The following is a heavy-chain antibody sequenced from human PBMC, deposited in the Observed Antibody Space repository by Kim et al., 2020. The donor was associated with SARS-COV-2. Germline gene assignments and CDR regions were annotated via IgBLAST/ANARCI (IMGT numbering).Heavy chain of an antibody. CDR1: GFTFSSYW. D-gene: IGHD3-22*01. V-gene: IGHV3-7*01. CDR2: IKQDGSEK. CDR3: AREGPLEDSSVGMDV. Sequence: GGSLRLSCAASGFTFSSYWMSWVRQAPGKGLGWVANIKQDGSEKYYVDSVKGRFTISRDNAKNSLYLQMNSLRAEDTAVYYCAREGPLEDSSVGMDVWGQGTTVTVSS. J-gene: IGHJ6*02.